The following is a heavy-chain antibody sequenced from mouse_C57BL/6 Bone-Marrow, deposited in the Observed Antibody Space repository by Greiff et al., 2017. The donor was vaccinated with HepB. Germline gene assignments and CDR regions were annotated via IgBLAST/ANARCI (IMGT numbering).Heavy chain of an antibody. J-gene: IGHJ2*01. D-gene: IGHD1-1*01. Sequence: EVQLQESGPGLVKPSQSLSLTCSVTGYSITSGYYWNWIRQFPGNKLEWMGYISYDGSNNYNPSLKNRISITRDTSKNQFFLKLNSVTTEDTATYYCAGITTVVHFDYWGQGTTLTVSS. V-gene: IGHV3-6*01. CDR1: GYSITSGYY. CDR2: ISYDGSN. CDR3: AGITTVVHFDY.